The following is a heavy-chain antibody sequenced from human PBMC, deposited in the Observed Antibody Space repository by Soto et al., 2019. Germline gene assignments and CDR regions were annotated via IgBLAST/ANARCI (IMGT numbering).Heavy chain of an antibody. Sequence: GGSLRLSCAASAFTFSSYAMTWVSQAPGRGLEWVSSISRSGGRTFYADSVKGRFTISRDNSKNTLYLQMNSLRDEDTAVYYCATGAGYCSGGSCYSYAFDIWGQGTMVTVSS. CDR2: ISRSGGRT. D-gene: IGHD2-15*01. CDR1: AFTFSSYA. V-gene: IGHV3-23*01. J-gene: IGHJ3*02. CDR3: ATGAGYCSGGSCYSYAFDI.